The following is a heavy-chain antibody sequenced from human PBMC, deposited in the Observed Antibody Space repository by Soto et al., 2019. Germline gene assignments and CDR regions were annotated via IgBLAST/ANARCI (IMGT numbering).Heavy chain of an antibody. Sequence: NPSETLSLTCAVYGGSFSGYYWSWIRQPPGKGLEWIGEINHSGSTNYNPSLKSRVTISVDTSKNQFSLKLSSVTAADTAVYYCARSTIFGVVIINVRYYYGMDVWGQGTTVTVSS. CDR1: GGSFSGYY. CDR3: ARSTIFGVVIINVRYYYGMDV. J-gene: IGHJ6*02. V-gene: IGHV4-34*01. D-gene: IGHD3-3*01. CDR2: INHSGST.